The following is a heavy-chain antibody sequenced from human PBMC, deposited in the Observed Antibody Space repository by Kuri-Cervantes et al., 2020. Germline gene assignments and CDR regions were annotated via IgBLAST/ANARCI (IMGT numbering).Heavy chain of an antibody. V-gene: IGHV1-18*01. Sequence: ASVKVSCKASGYTFTSYGISWVRQAPGKGLEWMGWINPNSGGTNYAQKLQGRVTITTDTSTCTAYMELRSLRSDDTAVYYCARDGGSGGKFDPWGQGTLVTVSS. J-gene: IGHJ5*02. D-gene: IGHD3-10*01. CDR2: INPNSGGT. CDR1: GYTFTSYG. CDR3: ARDGGSGGKFDP.